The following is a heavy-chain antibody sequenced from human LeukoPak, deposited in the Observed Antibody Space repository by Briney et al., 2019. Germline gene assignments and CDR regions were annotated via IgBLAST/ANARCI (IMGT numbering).Heavy chain of an antibody. D-gene: IGHD6-6*01. CDR3: ARGGKEQLVDTLPHFDY. CDR1: GGSISSGGYY. Sequence: PSETLSLTCTVSGGSISSGGYYWSWIRQHPGKGLEWIGYIYYSGSTYYNPSLKSRVTISVDTSKNQFSLKLSSVTAADTAAYYCARGGKEQLVDTLPHFDYWGQGTLVTVSS. V-gene: IGHV4-31*03. CDR2: IYYSGST. J-gene: IGHJ4*02.